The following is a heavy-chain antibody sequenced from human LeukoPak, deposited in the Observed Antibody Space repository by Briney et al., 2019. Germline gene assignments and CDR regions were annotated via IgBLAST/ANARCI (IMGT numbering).Heavy chain of an antibody. J-gene: IGHJ4*02. D-gene: IGHD6-19*01. Sequence: GGSLRLSCAASGFTFSSYSTNWVRQAPGKGLEWVSYISSSSSTIYYADSVKGRFTISRDNAKNSLYLQMNSLRAEDTAVYYCANPAPGYSSGWYWVYWGQGTLVTVSS. CDR2: ISSSSSTI. V-gene: IGHV3-48*01. CDR3: ANPAPGYSSGWYWVY. CDR1: GFTFSSYS.